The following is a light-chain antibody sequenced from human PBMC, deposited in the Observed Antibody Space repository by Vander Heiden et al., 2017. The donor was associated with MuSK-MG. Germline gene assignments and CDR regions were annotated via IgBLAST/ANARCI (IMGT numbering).Light chain of an antibody. CDR3: QAWDSNTDCG. Sequence: SYDLTQPPSVSVSPGQTASITCSGDRLGDKYVCWYQQKAGQSPVLVIYQNTKRPSGIPERFSGSKSGNTATLTISGTQAMDEGDYYCQAWDSNTDCGFGGGTKLTVV. J-gene: IGLJ2*01. CDR1: RLGDKY. V-gene: IGLV3-1*01. CDR2: QNT.